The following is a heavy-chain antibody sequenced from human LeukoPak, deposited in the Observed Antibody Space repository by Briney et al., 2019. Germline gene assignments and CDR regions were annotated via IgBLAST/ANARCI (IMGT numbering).Heavy chain of an antibody. CDR1: GYTFTSYD. Sequence: SVKVSCKASGYTFTSYDINWVRQAPGQGLEWMGRIIPVLGIANYAQNFQGRVTITADKSTSTAYMELSSLRSEDTAVYYCARDYATGTTLTPFDYWGQGTLVTVSS. V-gene: IGHV1-69*04. J-gene: IGHJ4*02. D-gene: IGHD1-7*01. CDR3: ARDYATGTTLTPFDY. CDR2: IIPVLGIA.